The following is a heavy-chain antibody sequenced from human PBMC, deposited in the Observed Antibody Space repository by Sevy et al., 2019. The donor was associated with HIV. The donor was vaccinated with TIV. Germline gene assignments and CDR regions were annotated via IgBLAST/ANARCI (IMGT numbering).Heavy chain of an antibody. CDR2: IRRNSDEPYGGTT. CDR1: GFTFGDYA. V-gene: IGHV3-49*03. D-gene: IGHD5-12*01. Sequence: GGSLRLSCTSSGFTFGDYAMSWFRQAPGKGLEWVAFIRRNSDEPYGGTTEYAASVKGRFTISRDDSKSIAYLQMNSLKTEDTAVYYCTRPLATADTPEYFFDYWGQGILVTVSS. CDR3: TRPLATADTPEYFFDY. J-gene: IGHJ4*02.